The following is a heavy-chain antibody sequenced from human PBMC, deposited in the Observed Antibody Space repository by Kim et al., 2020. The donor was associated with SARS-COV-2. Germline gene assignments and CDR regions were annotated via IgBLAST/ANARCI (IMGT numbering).Heavy chain of an antibody. V-gene: IGHV3-21*01. CDR2: ISSSSSYI. CDR1: GFTFSSYS. J-gene: IGHJ2*01. Sequence: GGSLRLSCAASGFTFSSYSMNWVRQAPGKGLEWVSSISSSSSYIYYADSVKGRFTISRDNAKNSLYLQMNSLRAEDTAVYYCASGLRGAARHPFDLWGRGTLVTVSS. D-gene: IGHD6-6*01. CDR3: ASGLRGAARHPFDL.